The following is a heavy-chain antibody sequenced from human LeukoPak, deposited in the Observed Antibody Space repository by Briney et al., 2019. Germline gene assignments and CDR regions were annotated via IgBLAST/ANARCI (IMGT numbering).Heavy chain of an antibody. V-gene: IGHV3-30*02. CDR3: AKDLTIFGLDWDPEDY. Sequence: TGGSLRLSCAASGFTFSSYGMHWVRQAPGKGLEWVAFIRYDGSNKYYADSVKGRFTISRDNSKNTLYLQMNSLRAEDTAVYYCAKDLTIFGLDWDPEDYWGQGTLVTVSS. J-gene: IGHJ4*02. CDR2: IRYDGSNK. CDR1: GFTFSSYG. D-gene: IGHD3-3*01.